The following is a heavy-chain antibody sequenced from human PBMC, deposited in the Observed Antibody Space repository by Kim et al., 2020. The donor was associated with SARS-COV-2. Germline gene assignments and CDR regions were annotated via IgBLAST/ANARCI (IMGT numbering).Heavy chain of an antibody. CDR1: GFTFSSHY. CDR3: ARVDPPGWELPFS. V-gene: IGHV3-7*01. Sequence: GGSLRLSCAASGFTFSSHYMTWVRQAPGKGLEWVANINQDGSEIFYADSVKGRFTISRDNTKNSLYLQMNSLRAEDTAVYYCARVDPPGWELPFSGGQGTLVTVSS. CDR2: INQDGSEI. D-gene: IGHD3-16*01. J-gene: IGHJ4*02.